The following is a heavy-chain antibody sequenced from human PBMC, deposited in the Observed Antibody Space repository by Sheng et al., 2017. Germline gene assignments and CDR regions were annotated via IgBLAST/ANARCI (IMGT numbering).Heavy chain of an antibody. V-gene: IGHV4-34*01. Sequence: QVQLQQWGAGLLKPSETLSLTCAVYGGSFSGYYWSWIRQPPGKGLEWIGEINHSGSTNYNPSLKSRVTISVDTSKNQFSLKLSSVTAADTAVYYCARPRTTFWAVIRGATIGGWFDPWGQGTLVTVSS. CDR1: GGSFSGYY. CDR2: INHSGST. D-gene: IGHD3-16*02. CDR3: ARPRTTFWAVIRGATIGGWFDP. J-gene: IGHJ5*02.